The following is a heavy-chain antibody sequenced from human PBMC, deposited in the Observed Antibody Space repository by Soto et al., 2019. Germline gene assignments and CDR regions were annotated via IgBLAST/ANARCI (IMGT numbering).Heavy chain of an antibody. J-gene: IGHJ4*02. D-gene: IGHD2-2*02. CDR2: ITSNGDST. CDR1: GFDFNKYA. Sequence: GGSLRLSCAAFGFDFNKYAMTWVRQAPGKGLQWVSSITSNGDSTYYADSVKGRFTTSRDNSKNTLYLQMNSLRGDDTAVFYCAKDSPSYTTSPFYFDSWGQGTLVTVSS. CDR3: AKDSPSYTTSPFYFDS. V-gene: IGHV3-23*01.